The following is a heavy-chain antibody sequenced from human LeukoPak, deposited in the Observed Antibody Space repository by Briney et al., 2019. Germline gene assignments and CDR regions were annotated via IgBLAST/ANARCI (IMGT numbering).Heavy chain of an antibody. CDR2: LHYSRST. J-gene: IGHJ4*02. D-gene: IGHD5-24*01. CDR1: GGSISSSGHY. CDR3: ARHRDGYNRPLDY. V-gene: IGHV4-39*01. Sequence: SETLSLTCTVSGGSISSSGHYWGWIRQPPGKGLEWIGSLHYSRSTYHNPSLKSRITISADTSNNQFSLKLSSVAAADTAVYYCARHRDGYNRPLDYWGQGTLVTVSS.